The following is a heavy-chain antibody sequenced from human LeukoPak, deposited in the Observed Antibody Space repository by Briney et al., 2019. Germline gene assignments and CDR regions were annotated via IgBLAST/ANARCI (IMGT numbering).Heavy chain of an antibody. V-gene: IGHV3-23*01. CDR3: AKDSKGLWFGELSSSYFDH. D-gene: IGHD3-10*01. CDR1: GFTFSSYA. J-gene: IGHJ4*02. CDR2: ISGSGGST. Sequence: GGSLRLSCAASGFTFSSYAMSWVRQAPGKGLEWVSAISGSGGSTYYADSVKGRFTISRDNSKNTLYLQMNSLRAEDTAVYYCAKDSKGLWFGELSSSYFDHWGQGTLVTVSS.